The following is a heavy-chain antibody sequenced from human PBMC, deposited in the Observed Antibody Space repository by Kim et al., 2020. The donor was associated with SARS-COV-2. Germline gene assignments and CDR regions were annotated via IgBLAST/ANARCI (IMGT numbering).Heavy chain of an antibody. Sequence: SETLSLTCTVSGGSISSSSYYWGWIRQPPGKGLEWIGSIYYSGSTYYNPSLKSRVTISVDTSKNQFSLKLSSVTAADTAVYYCAVRDYYGSGSYSLGYYYMDVWGKGTTVTVSS. CDR3: AVRDYYGSGSYSLGYYYMDV. CDR2: IYYSGST. V-gene: IGHV4-39*01. J-gene: IGHJ6*03. D-gene: IGHD3-10*01. CDR1: GGSISSSSYY.